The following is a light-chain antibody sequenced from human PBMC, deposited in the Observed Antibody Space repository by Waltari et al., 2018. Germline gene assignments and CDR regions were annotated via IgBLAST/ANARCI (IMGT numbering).Light chain of an antibody. V-gene: IGLV3-1*01. CDR1: RLGEKF. J-gene: IGLJ1*01. CDR2: QDT. CDR3: QTWDTSNEAI. Sequence: SYELIQPPSVSVSPGQTASISCSGDRLGEKFATWYQQKPGQSPVLVIYQDTKRPSGIPERFSGSNSGNTATLTISGTQALDEADYYCQTWDTSNEAIFGPGTKVTVL.